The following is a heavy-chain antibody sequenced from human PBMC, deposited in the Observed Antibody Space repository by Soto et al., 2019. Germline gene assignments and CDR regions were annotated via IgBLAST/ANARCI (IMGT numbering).Heavy chain of an antibody. D-gene: IGHD5-18*01. J-gene: IGHJ6*02. CDR1: GFSFRSDW. Sequence: PGGSLGLSRAASGFSFRSDWMHWVRQASGKGLVWVSRISSDGSRPRYADSVKGRLTFSRENPKNTLYLQIKRMRAEATAAYYGARDRIQLLFPPDDGRAVWGPGTPATVS. V-gene: IGHV3-74*01. CDR2: ISSDGSRP. CDR3: ARDRIQLLFPPDDGRAV.